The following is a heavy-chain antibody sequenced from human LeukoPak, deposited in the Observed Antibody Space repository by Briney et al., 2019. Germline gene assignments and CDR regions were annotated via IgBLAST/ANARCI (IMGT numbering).Heavy chain of an antibody. CDR3: VREGEGPLSKDFDY. CDR1: GFTFTDHY. V-gene: IGHV1-2*02. D-gene: IGHD2/OR15-2a*01. CDR2: IGPHSTFT. J-gene: IGHJ4*02. Sequence: GASVKVSCKSSGFTFTDHYIHWLRQGPGQGLEWMGYIGPHSTFTSSPQEFQGRGTMTRDASMSTAYMELTRLTSGDTAVYYCVREGEGPLSKDFDYWGQGTLVTVSS.